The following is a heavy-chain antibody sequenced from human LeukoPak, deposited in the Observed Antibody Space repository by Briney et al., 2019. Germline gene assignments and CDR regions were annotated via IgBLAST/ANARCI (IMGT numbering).Heavy chain of an antibody. CDR3: ARHIKGYYDSSGYEAFDI. D-gene: IGHD3-22*01. CDR2: IYYSGST. V-gene: IGHV4-39*01. CDR1: GDSISSSSYY. J-gene: IGHJ3*02. Sequence: KPSETLSLTCTVSGDSISSSSYYWGWIRQPPGKGLEWIGSIYYSGSTYHNPSLKSRVTISVDTSKNQFSLKLSSVTAADTAVYYCARHIKGYYDSSGYEAFDIWGQGTMVTVSS.